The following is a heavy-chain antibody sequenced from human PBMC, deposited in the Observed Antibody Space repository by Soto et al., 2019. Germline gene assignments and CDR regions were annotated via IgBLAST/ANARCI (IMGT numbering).Heavy chain of an antibody. CDR1: GFTFSSYA. D-gene: IGHD3-16*02. Sequence: EVQLLESGGGLVQPGGSLRLSCAASGFTFSSYAMSWVRQAPGKGLEWVSAISGSGGSTYYADSVKGRFTISRDNSKNTLYLQMNSLRAEDTAVYYCAKDIRGVTYYDYIWGSYRYTGDYYYYYMDVWGKGTTVTVSS. J-gene: IGHJ6*03. CDR3: AKDIRGVTYYDYIWGSYRYTGDYYYYYMDV. V-gene: IGHV3-23*01. CDR2: ISGSGGST.